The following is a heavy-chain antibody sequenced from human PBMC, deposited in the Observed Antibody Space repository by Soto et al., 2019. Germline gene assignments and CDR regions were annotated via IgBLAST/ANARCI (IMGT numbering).Heavy chain of an antibody. CDR2: INHSGST. V-gene: IGHV4-34*01. CDR1: GGSFSGYY. Sequence: SETLSLTCAVYGGSFSGYYWSWIRQPPGKGLEWIGEINHSGSTNYNPSLKSRVTISVDTSKNQFSLKLSSVTAADTAVYYCARGVIDSSGYYSDYWGQGTLVTVSS. CDR3: ARGVIDSSGYYSDY. J-gene: IGHJ4*02. D-gene: IGHD3-22*01.